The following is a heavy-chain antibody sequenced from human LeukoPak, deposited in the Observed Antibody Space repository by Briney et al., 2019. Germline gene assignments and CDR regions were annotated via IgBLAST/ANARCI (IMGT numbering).Heavy chain of an antibody. CDR2: IYYSGST. J-gene: IGHJ3*02. CDR3: ARDLGADFWSGYMAFDI. CDR1: GGSISSYY. Sequence: SETLSLTCTVSGGSISSYYWSWIRQPPGKGLEWIGSIYYSGSTNYNPSLKSRVTISVDTSKNQFSLKLSSVTAADTAVYYCARDLGADFWSGYMAFDIWGQGTMVTVSS. D-gene: IGHD3-3*01. V-gene: IGHV4-59*01.